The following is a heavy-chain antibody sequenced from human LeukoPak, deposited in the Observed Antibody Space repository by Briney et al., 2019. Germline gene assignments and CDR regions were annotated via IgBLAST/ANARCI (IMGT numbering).Heavy chain of an antibody. CDR1: GFTFSDYA. CDR2: ISYDGSNK. V-gene: IGHV3-30-3*01. Sequence: GWALRLSCAATGFTFSDYALHWVRQAPGKGLEWVAVISYDGSNKYYADSVEGRFTISRDNSKNTLYLQMNRVRTHDTTVLYCARDQPRYRGSYYFAYWGQGTLVTVSS. J-gene: IGHJ4*02. D-gene: IGHD1-26*01. CDR3: ARDQPRYRGSYYFAY.